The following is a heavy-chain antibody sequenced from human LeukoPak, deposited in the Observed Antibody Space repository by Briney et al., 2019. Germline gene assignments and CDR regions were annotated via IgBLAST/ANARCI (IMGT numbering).Heavy chain of an antibody. CDR1: GFTFSSYG. V-gene: IGHV3-33*01. CDR3: ARGWNYYDSSGYLSPFDY. CDR2: IWYDGSNK. D-gene: IGHD3-22*01. J-gene: IGHJ4*02. Sequence: GGSLRLSCAASGFTFSSYGMHWVRQAPGKGLEWVAVIWYDGSNKYYADSVKGRFTISRDNSKNTLYLQMSSLRAEDTAVYYCARGWNYYDSSGYLSPFDYWGQGTLVTVSS.